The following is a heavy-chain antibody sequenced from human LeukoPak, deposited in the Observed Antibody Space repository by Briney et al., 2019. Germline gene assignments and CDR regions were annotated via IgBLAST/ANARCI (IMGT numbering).Heavy chain of an antibody. CDR2: IKQDGSEK. Sequence: GGSLRLSCAASGFTFSNHWMSWVRQAPGKGLEWVANIKQDGSEKYYVDSVKGRFTISRDNAKGSLYLQMNSLRAEDTAVYYCARDRHWDYCSGGRCYSFDYWGQGTLVTVSS. CDR1: GFTFSNHW. V-gene: IGHV3-7*03. CDR3: ARDRHWDYCSGGRCYSFDY. D-gene: IGHD2-15*01. J-gene: IGHJ4*02.